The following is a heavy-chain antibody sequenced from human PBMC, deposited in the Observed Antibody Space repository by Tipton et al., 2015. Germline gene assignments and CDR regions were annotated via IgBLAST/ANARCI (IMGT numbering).Heavy chain of an antibody. CDR1: GGSISNNY. D-gene: IGHD3-10*01. Sequence: TLSLTCTVSGGSISNNYWGWIRQPPGKGLEYIGYIFYSGDTNYNPSLKSRVSMSVDTSKNQISLTLTSVTAAATAVYYCARHKDSGTYPLDYWGQGTLVTVSS. J-gene: IGHJ4*02. CDR3: ARHKDSGTYPLDY. CDR2: IFYSGDT. V-gene: IGHV4-59*07.